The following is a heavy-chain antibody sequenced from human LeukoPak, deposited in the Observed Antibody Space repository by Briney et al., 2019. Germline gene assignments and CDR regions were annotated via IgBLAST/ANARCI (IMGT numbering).Heavy chain of an antibody. V-gene: IGHV6-1*01. Sequence: SQTLSLTCAISGDSVSSNSAAWNWIRQSPSRGLEWLGRTYYRSKWYNDYAVSVKSRITINPDTSKNQFSLQLNSVTPEDTAVYYCARGAYCGGDCRPPTNRKGQTYNWFDPWGQGTLVTVSS. CDR2: TYYRSKWYN. CDR1: GDSVSSNSAA. D-gene: IGHD2-21*02. J-gene: IGHJ5*02. CDR3: ARGAYCGGDCRPPTNRKGQTYNWFDP.